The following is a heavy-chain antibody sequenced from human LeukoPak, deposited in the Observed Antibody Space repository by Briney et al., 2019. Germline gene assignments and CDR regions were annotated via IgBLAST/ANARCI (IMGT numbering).Heavy chain of an antibody. J-gene: IGHJ4*02. V-gene: IGHV3-30*02. Sequence: GGSLRLSCAASGFTFSNYGMHWVRQAPGKGLEWVAFIRSDGINKYHADSVKGRFTISRDNSKNTLYLEMISLRAEDTAVYYCARGARKGDDYGGFFDYWGQGTLVTVSS. D-gene: IGHD4-23*01. CDR1: GFTFSNYG. CDR2: IRSDGINK. CDR3: ARGARKGDDYGGFFDY.